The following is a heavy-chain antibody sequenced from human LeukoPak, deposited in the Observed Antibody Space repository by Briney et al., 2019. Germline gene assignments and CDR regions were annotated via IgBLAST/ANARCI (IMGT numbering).Heavy chain of an antibody. V-gene: IGHV3-9*01. D-gene: IGHD6-13*01. J-gene: IGHJ4*02. CDR3: AKDTTAAGTGNFDY. CDR1: GFNFDDYA. Sequence: GGSLRLSCAASGFNFDDYAMHWVRQVPGKGLQWVSGINWNSSYIGFADFVKGRFTISRDNAKNSLYLNMNSLRAEDTALYYCAKDTTAAGTGNFDYWGQGTLVTVSS. CDR2: INWNSSYI.